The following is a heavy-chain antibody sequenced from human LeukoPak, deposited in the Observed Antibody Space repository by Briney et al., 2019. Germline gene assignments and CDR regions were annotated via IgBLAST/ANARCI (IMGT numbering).Heavy chain of an antibody. Sequence: GGSLRLSCAASGFTFSSYGMSWVRQAPGKGLEWVSSISSSSDYIYYADSVKGRFTVSRDSAKHSLYLQMNSLRVEDTAVYYCARGGSSGWYVDVWGRGTTVTVSS. CDR2: ISSSSDYI. D-gene: IGHD6-19*01. CDR3: ARGGSSGWYVDV. V-gene: IGHV3-21*01. J-gene: IGHJ6*04. CDR1: GFTFSSYG.